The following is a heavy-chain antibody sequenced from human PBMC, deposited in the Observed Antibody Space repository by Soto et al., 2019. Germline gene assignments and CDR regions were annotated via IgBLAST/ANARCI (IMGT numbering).Heavy chain of an antibody. V-gene: IGHV3-33*01. Sequence: PGGSLRLSCAVSGFTFSNYGMHWVRQAPGKGLEWVAVIPDDGSYQYYADSVKGRFTISRDNAKNLVYLQMNSLRDEDTAVYFCARSVEGHFDYWGQGTVVTVSS. CDR2: IPDDGSYQ. CDR3: ARSVEGHFDY. D-gene: IGHD6-19*01. J-gene: IGHJ4*02. CDR1: GFTFSNYG.